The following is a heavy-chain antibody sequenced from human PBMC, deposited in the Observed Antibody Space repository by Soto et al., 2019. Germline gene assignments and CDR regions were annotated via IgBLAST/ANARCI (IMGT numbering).Heavy chain of an antibody. Sequence: EVQLVESGGGLVRPGGSLRLSCAASGFTFSRYSMNWVRQAPGKGLEWVASISSTTNYIYYADSMKGRFTVSRDNAKNSVYLDRKSWSAEEPAFYYGAKESEDPTSKCTYWGKGTLVTFS. J-gene: IGHJ4*02. CDR2: ISSTTNYI. CDR1: GFTFSRYS. V-gene: IGHV3-21*01. CDR3: AKESEDPTSKCTY. D-gene: IGHD2-8*01.